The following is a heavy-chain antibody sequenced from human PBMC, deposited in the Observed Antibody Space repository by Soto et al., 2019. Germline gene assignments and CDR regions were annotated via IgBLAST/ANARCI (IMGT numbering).Heavy chain of an antibody. CDR2: MNPNSGNT. CDR3: ARERTGTTSMDV. J-gene: IGHJ6*02. D-gene: IGHD1-1*01. Sequence: QVQLVQSGAEVKKPGASVKVSCKASGYTFTSYDINWVRQATGQGLEWMGWMNPNSGNTGYAQKFQGRVTMTMNTSISTAYMELSSLRAEDTAVYYCARERTGTTSMDVWGQGTTVTVSS. CDR1: GYTFTSYD. V-gene: IGHV1-8*01.